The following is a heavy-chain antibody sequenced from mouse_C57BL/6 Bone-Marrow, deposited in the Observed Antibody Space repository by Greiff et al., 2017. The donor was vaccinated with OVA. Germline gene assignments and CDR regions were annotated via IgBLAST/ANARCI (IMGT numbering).Heavy chain of an antibody. CDR3: ARQITTVVATDFDV. CDR1: GFTFSSYG. D-gene: IGHD1-1*01. J-gene: IGHJ1*03. Sequence: EVNLVESGGDLVKPGGSLKLSCAASGFTFSSYGMSWVRQTPDKRLEWVATISSGGSYTYYPDSVKGRFTISRDNAKNTLYLQMSSLKSEDTAMYYCARQITTVVATDFDVWGTGTTVTVSS. CDR2: ISSGGSYT. V-gene: IGHV5-6*01.